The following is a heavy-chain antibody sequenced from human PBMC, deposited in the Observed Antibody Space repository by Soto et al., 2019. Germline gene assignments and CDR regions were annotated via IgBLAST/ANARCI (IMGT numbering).Heavy chain of an antibody. V-gene: IGHV3-73*01. CDR2: IRSKANSYAT. CDR3: TRATVTTYNAFDI. Sequence: HPGGSLRLSCAASGFTFSGSAIHWVRQASGKGLEWVGRIRSKANSYATAYAASVKGRFTISRDDSKNTAYLQMNSLKTEDTAVYYCTRATVTTYNAFDIWGQGTMVTVSS. D-gene: IGHD4-17*01. J-gene: IGHJ3*02. CDR1: GFTFSGSA.